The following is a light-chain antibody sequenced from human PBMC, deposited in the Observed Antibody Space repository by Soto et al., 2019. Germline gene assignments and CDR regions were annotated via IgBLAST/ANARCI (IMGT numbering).Light chain of an antibody. J-gene: IGLJ2*01. CDR2: SNS. CDR1: TSNVGINT. Sequence: QSVLTQPPSVSGTPGQGVSISCSGSTSNVGINTVNWYQQLPGTAPTLLIHSNSQRPSGVPERFSASKSGTSASLAISGLRSEDDADYYCESWDGAQGGVVVFGGGTKLTVL. V-gene: IGLV1-44*01. CDR3: ESWDGAQGGVVV.